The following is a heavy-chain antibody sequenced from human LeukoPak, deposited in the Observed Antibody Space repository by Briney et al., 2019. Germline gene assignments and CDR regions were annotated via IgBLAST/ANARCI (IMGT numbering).Heavy chain of an antibody. J-gene: IGHJ4*02. V-gene: IGHV4-34*01. CDR2: INHSGRT. CDR1: GGSFSGYY. CDR3: ARGFSLDY. Sequence: PSETLSLTCAVHGGSFSGYYWNWIRQPPGKGLEWIGEINHSGRTNYNPSLKSRVTISGDTSKNQFSLRLTSVTAADTAVYYCARGFSLDYWGQGTLVTVSS.